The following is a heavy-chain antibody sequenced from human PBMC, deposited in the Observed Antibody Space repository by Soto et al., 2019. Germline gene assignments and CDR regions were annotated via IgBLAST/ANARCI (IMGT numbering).Heavy chain of an antibody. V-gene: IGHV4-30-4*01. CDR2: RYYSGNT. CDR1: GVSITSGSYY. J-gene: IGHJ4*02. CDR3: ARGGYDTSGQTFIGWGPDC. Sequence: HVQLQESGPGPVTPSQTLSLSCTVSGVSITSGSYYWTWVRQSPGKGLEWIGYRYYSGNTHYNPSLNGRATISVDTSNNQFSRKLTSVTAADTAVYYCARGGYDTSGQTFIGWGPDCWGQGTLVTVSS. D-gene: IGHD3-22*01.